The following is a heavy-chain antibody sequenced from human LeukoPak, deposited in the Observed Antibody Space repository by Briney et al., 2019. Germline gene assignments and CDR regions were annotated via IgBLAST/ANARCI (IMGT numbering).Heavy chain of an antibody. J-gene: IGHJ2*01. V-gene: IGHV4-34*01. CDR3: ARGRSSIRYFDL. CDR1: GGSFSNNY. CDR2: INHSGST. D-gene: IGHD6-13*01. Sequence: SETLSLTCAVYGGSFSNNYWNWIRQPPGKGLEWIGEINHSGSTNYNPSLKSRVTISVDTSMNQFSLKLSSVTAADTAVYYCARGRSSIRYFDLWGRGTLVTVSS.